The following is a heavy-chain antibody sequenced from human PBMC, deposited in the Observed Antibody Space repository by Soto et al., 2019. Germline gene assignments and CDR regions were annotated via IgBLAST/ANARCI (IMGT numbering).Heavy chain of an antibody. V-gene: IGHV3-9*01. CDR1: GFTFDDYA. D-gene: IGHD6-6*01. CDR3: AKRGSSSSGGAFDY. Sequence: EVQLVESGGGLVQPGRSLRLSCAASGFTFDDYAMHWVRQAPGKGLEWVSGISWNSGSIGYADSVKGRFTISRDNAKNSLYLQMNSLRAEDTALYYWAKRGSSSSGGAFDYWGQGTLVTVSS. J-gene: IGHJ4*02. CDR2: ISWNSGSI.